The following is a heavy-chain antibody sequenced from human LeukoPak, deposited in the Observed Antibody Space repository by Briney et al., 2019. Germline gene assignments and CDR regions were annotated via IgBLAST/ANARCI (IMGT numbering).Heavy chain of an antibody. V-gene: IGHV3-21*01. J-gene: IGHJ4*02. Sequence: GGSLRLSCAASGFTFSSYSMNWVRQAPGKGLEWVSSISSSSSYIYYADSVKGRFTISRDNAKNSLYLQMNSLRAEDTAVYYCAKGWCSGGSCYSAFDYWGQGTLVTVSS. CDR3: AKGWCSGGSCYSAFDY. CDR2: ISSSSSYI. CDR1: GFTFSSYS. D-gene: IGHD2-15*01.